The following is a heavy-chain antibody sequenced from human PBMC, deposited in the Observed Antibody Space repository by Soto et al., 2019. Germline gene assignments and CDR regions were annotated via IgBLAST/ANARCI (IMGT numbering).Heavy chain of an antibody. CDR3: ARHEYSYDISGYYFRYYYYGMDV. D-gene: IGHD3-22*01. CDR1: GSSFTSYC. V-gene: IGHV5-51*01. Sequence: GESLKISCKGSGSSFTSYCNGWVRQMPWKGLEWMGIIYHSDSDSRYSPSFQGRVTNSADKSISTAYLQWSSLKASDTAMYYCARHEYSYDISGYYFRYYYYGMDVWGQGTTVTVSS. CDR2: IYHSDSDS. J-gene: IGHJ6*02.